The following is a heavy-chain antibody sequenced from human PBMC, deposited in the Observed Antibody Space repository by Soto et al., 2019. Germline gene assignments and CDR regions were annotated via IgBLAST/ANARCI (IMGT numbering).Heavy chain of an antibody. Sequence: SETLSLTCTLSGGSISGSYWSWIRQPPGKGLEWIGYMYNTGSTVYNPSFKSRVTISVDTSKNQFSLKLNSVTVADTAVYYCARDLWGYCGTDCYPLDVWGQGTTVT. CDR1: GGSISGSY. V-gene: IGHV4-59*01. CDR3: ARDLWGYCGTDCYPLDV. J-gene: IGHJ6*02. CDR2: MYNTGST. D-gene: IGHD2-21*02.